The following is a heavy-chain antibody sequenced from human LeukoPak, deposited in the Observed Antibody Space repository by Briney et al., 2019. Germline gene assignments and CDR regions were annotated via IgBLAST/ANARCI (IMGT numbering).Heavy chain of an antibody. CDR3: TRDGGSFTDFDY. D-gene: IGHD1-26*01. J-gene: IGHJ4*02. CDR1: GFTFSSYA. CDR2: INRDGRIT. V-gene: IGHV3-64*02. Sequence: GGSLRLSCAASGFTFSSYAMSWVRQAPGKGLEYVSVINRDGRITSYADSVKGRFTISRDNSKNTVYLQMGSLRGEDMAVYYCTRDGGSFTDFDYWGQGALVTVSS.